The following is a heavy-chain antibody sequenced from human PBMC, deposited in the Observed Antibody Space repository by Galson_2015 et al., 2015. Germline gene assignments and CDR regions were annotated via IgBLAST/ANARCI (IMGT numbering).Heavy chain of an antibody. V-gene: IGHV3-48*02. Sequence: SLRLSCAASGFTFSSYGMDWVRQAPGKGLEWVSYISSSSGSIFYADSVQGRFTISRDNAKNLLYLQMNSLRDEDTAVYFCARELPSVTMVQGFDFWGQGTLVTVSS. D-gene: IGHD3-10*01. CDR2: ISSSSGSI. J-gene: IGHJ4*02. CDR1: GFTFSSYG. CDR3: ARELPSVTMVQGFDF.